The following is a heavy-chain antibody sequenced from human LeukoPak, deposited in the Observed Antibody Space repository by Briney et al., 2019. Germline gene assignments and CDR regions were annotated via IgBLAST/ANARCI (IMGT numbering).Heavy chain of an antibody. Sequence: SVKVSCKASGGTFSSYAISWVRQAPGQGLEWRGGIIPIFGIANYAQKFQGRVTITADKSTSTAYMELSSLRSEDTAVYYCAGRDCSSTSCYWMNWFDPWGQGTLVTVSS. CDR1: GGTFSSYA. CDR3: AGRDCSSTSCYWMNWFDP. CDR2: IIPIFGIA. D-gene: IGHD2-2*01. V-gene: IGHV1-69*10. J-gene: IGHJ5*02.